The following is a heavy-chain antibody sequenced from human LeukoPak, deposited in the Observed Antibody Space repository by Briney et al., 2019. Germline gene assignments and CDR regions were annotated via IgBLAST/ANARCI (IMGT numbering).Heavy chain of an antibody. D-gene: IGHD2-15*01. CDR1: GFTFTTYA. V-gene: IGHV3-23*01. J-gene: IGHJ4*02. CDR2: ISATGGTT. CDR3: AKGGGGHCSGGFCSNFDY. Sequence: GGSLRLSCAASGFTFTTYAMNWVRQAPGQGLEWVSGISATGGTTYYADSVKGRFTISRDNSKNTLYPQMNSLRGEDTALYYCAKGGGGHCSGGFCSNFDYWGQGALVTVSS.